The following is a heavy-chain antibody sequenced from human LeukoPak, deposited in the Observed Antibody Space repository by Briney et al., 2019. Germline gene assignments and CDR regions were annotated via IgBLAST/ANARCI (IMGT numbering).Heavy chain of an antibody. CDR3: ARSVYDSSGYYPFDY. Sequence: GASVKVSCKASGGTFSSYAISWVRQAPGQGLEWMGGIIPIFGTANYAQKFQGRVTITADESTSTAYMELSSLRSEDTAVYYCARSVYDSSGYYPFDYWGXXXLVTVS. D-gene: IGHD3-22*01. CDR1: GGTFSSYA. V-gene: IGHV1-69*13. J-gene: IGHJ4*01. CDR2: IIPIFGTA.